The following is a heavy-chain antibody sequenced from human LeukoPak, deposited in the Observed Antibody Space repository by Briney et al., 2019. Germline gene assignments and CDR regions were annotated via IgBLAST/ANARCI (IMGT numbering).Heavy chain of an antibody. D-gene: IGHD3-10*01. CDR1: GGSISSGSYY. V-gene: IGHV4-61*02. Sequence: SETLSLTCTVSGGSISSGSYYWSWIRQPAGKGLEWIGRIYTSGSTNYNPSLKSRVTISVDTSKNQFSLKLSSVTAADTAVYYCAREDPGSGGFDPWGQGTLVTVSS. CDR3: AREDPGSGGFDP. CDR2: IYTSGST. J-gene: IGHJ5*02.